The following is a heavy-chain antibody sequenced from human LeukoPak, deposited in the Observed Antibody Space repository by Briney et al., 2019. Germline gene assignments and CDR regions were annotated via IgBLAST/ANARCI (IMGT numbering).Heavy chain of an antibody. V-gene: IGHV1-2*02. CDR3: ARRYDFWSGYPTAFDY. CDR2: TNPNTGGT. CDR1: GYTFTGYY. J-gene: IGHJ4*02. D-gene: IGHD3-3*01. Sequence: ASVKVSCKASGYTFTGYYIHWVRQAPGQGLEWMGFTNPNTGGTSYAQKFQARVTMTRDTSISTAYMELSGLRSDDTAVYYCARRYDFWSGYPTAFDYWGQGTLVTVSS.